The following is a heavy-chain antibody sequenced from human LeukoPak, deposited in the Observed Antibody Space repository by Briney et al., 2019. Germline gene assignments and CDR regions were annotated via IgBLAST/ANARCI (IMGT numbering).Heavy chain of an antibody. CDR3: TRDRAYGSLNDY. Sequence: PGGPLRLSCTASGFTFGDYAMSWVRQAPGKGLEWVGFIRSKAYGGTTEYAASVKGRFTISRDDSKSIAYLQMNSLKTEDTAVYYCTRDRAYGSLNDYWGQGTLVTVSS. V-gene: IGHV3-49*04. J-gene: IGHJ4*02. D-gene: IGHD3-10*01. CDR1: GFTFGDYA. CDR2: IRSKAYGGTT.